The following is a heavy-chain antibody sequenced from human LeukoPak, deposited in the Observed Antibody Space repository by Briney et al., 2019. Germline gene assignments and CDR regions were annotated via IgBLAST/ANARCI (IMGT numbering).Heavy chain of an antibody. D-gene: IGHD5-24*01. CDR2: IYTSGST. CDR1: GGSISSYY. J-gene: IGHJ5*02. CDR3: ARQGDGYNSFDP. Sequence: SETLSLTCTVSGGSISSYYWSWIRQPPGKGLEWIGYIYTSGSTNYNPSLKSRVTISVDTSKNQFSLKLSSVTAADTAVYYCARQGDGYNSFDPWGQGTQVTVSS. V-gene: IGHV4-4*09.